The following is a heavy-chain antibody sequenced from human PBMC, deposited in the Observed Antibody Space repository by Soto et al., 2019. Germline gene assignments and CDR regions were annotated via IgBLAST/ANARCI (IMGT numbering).Heavy chain of an antibody. CDR3: ARDPVRKSGSPAPLDY. D-gene: IGHD1-26*01. V-gene: IGHV3-33*01. CDR2: IWYDGSNK. J-gene: IGHJ4*02. CDR1: GFTFSSYG. Sequence: PGGSLRLSCAASGFTFSSYGMHWVRQAPGKGLEWVAVIWYDGSNKYYAGSVKGRFTISRDNSKNTLYLQMNSLRAEDTAVYYCARDPVRKSGSPAPLDYWGQGTLVTVSS.